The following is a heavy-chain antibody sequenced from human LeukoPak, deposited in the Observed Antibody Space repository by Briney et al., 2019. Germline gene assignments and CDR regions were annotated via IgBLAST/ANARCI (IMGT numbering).Heavy chain of an antibody. V-gene: IGHV4-59*01. J-gene: IGHJ4*02. CDR3: ARGPSTIFGVVIIDGPPDY. Sequence: SETLSLTCTVSGGSISSYYWSWIRQPPGKGLEWIGYIYYSGSTNYNPSLKSRVTISVDTSKNQFSLKLSSVTAADTAVYYCARGPSTIFGVVIIDGPPDYWGQGTLVTVSS. CDR2: IYYSGST. D-gene: IGHD3-3*01. CDR1: GGSISSYY.